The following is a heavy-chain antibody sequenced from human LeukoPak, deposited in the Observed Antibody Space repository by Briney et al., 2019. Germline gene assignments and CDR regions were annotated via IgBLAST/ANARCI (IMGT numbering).Heavy chain of an antibody. Sequence: SGGSLRLSCAASGFTFSSYWMHWVRQAPGKGLVWVSRINSDGSSTSYADSVKGRFTISRDNAKNTLYLQMKSLTVEDTAVYYCASLTGYYDSGSYPWGQGTLVTVSS. CDR3: ASLTGYYDSGSYP. D-gene: IGHD3-10*01. J-gene: IGHJ5*02. CDR1: GFTFSSYW. V-gene: IGHV3-74*01. CDR2: INSDGSST.